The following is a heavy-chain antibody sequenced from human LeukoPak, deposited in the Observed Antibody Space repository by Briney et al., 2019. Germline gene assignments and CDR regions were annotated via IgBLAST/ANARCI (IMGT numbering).Heavy chain of an antibody. CDR1: GGTFSSYA. V-gene: IGHV1-69*04. J-gene: IGHJ4*02. CDR3: AKRKNSGRSGIDY. CDR2: IIPILGIA. Sequence: GSSVKVSCKASGGTFSSYAISWVRQAPGQGLEWMGRIIPILGIANYAQKFQGRVTITADKSTSTAYMELSSLRSEDTAVYYCAKRKNSGRSGIDYWGQGTLVTVSS. D-gene: IGHD1-26*01.